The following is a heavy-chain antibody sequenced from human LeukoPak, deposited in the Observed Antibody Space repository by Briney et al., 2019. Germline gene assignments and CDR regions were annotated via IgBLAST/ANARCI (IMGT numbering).Heavy chain of an antibody. Sequence: GESLKISCKGSGYSFTNYWIGWVRQMPGKGLEWMGIINPDDSDTRYSPSFQGQVTISADKSTSTAYLQWSSLKASDTAMYYCARQGTTVTHEGAVDFWGPGTMVTVS. CDR3: ARQGTTVTHEGAVDF. J-gene: IGHJ3*01. V-gene: IGHV5-51*01. D-gene: IGHD4-17*01. CDR1: GYSFTNYW. CDR2: INPDDSDT.